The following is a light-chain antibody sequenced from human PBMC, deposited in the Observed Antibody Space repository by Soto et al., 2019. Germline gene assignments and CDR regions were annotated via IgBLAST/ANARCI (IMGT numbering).Light chain of an antibody. V-gene: IGLV2-8*01. CDR3: RSYAGNHNYV. Sequence: QSALTQPPSASGSPGQSVTISCTGTSSDVGGYNYVSWYQQHPGKAPKLMIYEVTKRPSGVPDRFSGSKSGNTASLTVSGLQAEDEADYYCRSYAGNHNYVFGTGTKLTVL. CDR1: SSDVGGYNY. J-gene: IGLJ1*01. CDR2: EVT.